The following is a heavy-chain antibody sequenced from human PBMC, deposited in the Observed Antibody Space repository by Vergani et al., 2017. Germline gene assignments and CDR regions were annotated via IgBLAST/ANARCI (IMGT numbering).Heavy chain of an antibody. CDR3: ARGSGYFHYYGMDV. CDR1: GYSISSSNW. J-gene: IGHJ6*02. Sequence: QVQLQESGPGLVKPSDTLSLTCAVSGYSISSSNWWGWIRQPPGKGLEWIGYIYFSGSTYYNPSLKSRVTMSVDTSKNQFSLKLSSVTAVDTALYYCARGSGYFHYYGMDVWGQGTTVTVSS. D-gene: IGHD5-12*01. CDR2: IYFSGST. V-gene: IGHV4-28*03.